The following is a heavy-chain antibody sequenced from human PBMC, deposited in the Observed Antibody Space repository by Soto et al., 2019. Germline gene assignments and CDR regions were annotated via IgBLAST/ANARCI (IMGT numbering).Heavy chain of an antibody. CDR2: IYYSGST. CDR1: GGSVSSGSYY. Sequence: PSYTLSLTCTVSGGSVSSGSYYWSWIRQPPGKGLEWIGYIYYSGSTNYNPSLKSRVTISVDTSKNQFSLKLSSVTAADTAVYYCAIGEGAAEGMDVWGQGTTVTVSS. V-gene: IGHV4-61*01. CDR3: AIGEGAAEGMDV. D-gene: IGHD2-15*01. J-gene: IGHJ6*02.